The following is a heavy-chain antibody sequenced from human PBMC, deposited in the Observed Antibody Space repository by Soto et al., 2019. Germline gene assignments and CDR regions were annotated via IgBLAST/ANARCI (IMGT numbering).Heavy chain of an antibody. D-gene: IGHD3-10*01. CDR2: INTRNGNT. CDR3: TREGSAPYYYYAMDA. V-gene: IGHV1-18*01. J-gene: IGHJ6*02. CDR1: GYTFTTYG. Sequence: QVQLEQSAPEVKKPGASVKVSCKASGYTFTTYGISWVRQAPGEGLEWLGWINTRNGNTNYAQNLQGRVFMTADTSTNTAYMELRSLRSDDTAIYYCTREGSAPYYYYAMDAWGQGTTVTVSS.